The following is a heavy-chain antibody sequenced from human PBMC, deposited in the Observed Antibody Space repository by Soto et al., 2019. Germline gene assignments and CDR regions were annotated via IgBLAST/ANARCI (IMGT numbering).Heavy chain of an antibody. Sequence: SGTLSLTCTVSGGSISSYYWSWIRQPPGKGLEWIGYIYYSGSTNYNPSLKSRVTISVNTSKNQFSLKLSSVTAADTAVYYCAREVVPADRGRLTGDDYYYMDVWGKGTTVNVSS. CDR1: GGSISSYY. D-gene: IGHD2-2*01. CDR3: AREVVPADRGRLTGDDYYYMDV. J-gene: IGHJ6*03. CDR2: IYYSGST. V-gene: IGHV4-59*01.